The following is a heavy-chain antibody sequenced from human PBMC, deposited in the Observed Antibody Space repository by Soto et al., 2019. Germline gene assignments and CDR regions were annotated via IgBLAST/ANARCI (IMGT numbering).Heavy chain of an antibody. J-gene: IGHJ4*02. Sequence: SETLSLTCSIYSGSFSGYYWSWIRQPPGKGLEWIWEISQSGNTNYSPSLKSRVSISIDTSKKQFSLNLASVSAADTAVYYCARAPKVSGSSQTRPDFWGQGPLVTVSS. V-gene: IGHV4-34*01. D-gene: IGHD6-6*01. CDR1: SGSFSGYY. CDR3: ARAPKVSGSSQTRPDF. CDR2: ISQSGNT.